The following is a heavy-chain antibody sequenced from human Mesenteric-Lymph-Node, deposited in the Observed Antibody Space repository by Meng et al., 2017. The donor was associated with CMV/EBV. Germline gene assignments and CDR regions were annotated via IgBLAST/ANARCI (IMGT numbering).Heavy chain of an antibody. CDR3: ARDIGGVSGY. Sequence: GGSLRLSCAASGFTFSSFWVHWVRQVPGKGLVWVSRINEDGTTTNYADSVKGRFTISGDNARNTVYLQMNSLKVEDTAVYYCARDIGGVSGYWGQGTLVTVSS. J-gene: IGHJ4*02. V-gene: IGHV3-74*01. D-gene: IGHD3-3*01. CDR1: GFTFSSFW. CDR2: INEDGTTT.